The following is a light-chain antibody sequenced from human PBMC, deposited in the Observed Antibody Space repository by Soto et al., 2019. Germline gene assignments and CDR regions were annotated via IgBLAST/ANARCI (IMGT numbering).Light chain of an antibody. Sequence: DIQMTQSPSTLSASVGDRVTITCRARQNIVNWLAWYQQKPGKAPNLLIYKTSTLQRGVPSRFSGSGSGTEFPLTISSLQPDDFATYYCQQYDSHPMYTFGQGTKVDIK. CDR1: QNIVNW. J-gene: IGKJ2*01. V-gene: IGKV1-5*03. CDR3: QQYDSHPMYT. CDR2: KTS.